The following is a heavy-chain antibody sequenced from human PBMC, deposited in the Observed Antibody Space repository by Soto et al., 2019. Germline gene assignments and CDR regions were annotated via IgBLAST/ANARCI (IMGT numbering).Heavy chain of an antibody. CDR1: GYTFTNYY. CDR3: ARDRRESCTNAVCYAFDY. V-gene: IGHV1-46*01. Sequence: ASVNVSCKASGYTFTNYYIHWVRQAPGQGLEWMGIINPSGGSTSYAQKFQGRVTMTRDTSTSTVYMELSSLRSEDAAVYYCARDRRESCTNAVCYAFDYWGQGTLVTVSS. CDR2: INPSGGST. J-gene: IGHJ4*02. D-gene: IGHD2-8*01.